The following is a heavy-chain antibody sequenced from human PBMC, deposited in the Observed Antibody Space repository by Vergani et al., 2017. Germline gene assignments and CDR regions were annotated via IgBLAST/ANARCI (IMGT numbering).Heavy chain of an antibody. J-gene: IGHJ3*02. D-gene: IGHD6-19*01. CDR3: AREWLVARGAFDI. CDR2: ISRRGST. CDR1: GGSFSGYY. V-gene: IGHV4-34*01. Sequence: QVQLQQWGAGLLKPSETLSLTCAVYGGSFSGYYWSWIRQSPGKGLEWIGEISRRGSTNYNPSLKSRVTLSVDTSKNQFSLKLSSVTAADTAIYYCAREWLVARGAFDIWGQGTMVTVSS.